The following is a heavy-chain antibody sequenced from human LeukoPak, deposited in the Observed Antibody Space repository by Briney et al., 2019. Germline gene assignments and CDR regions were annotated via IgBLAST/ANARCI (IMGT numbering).Heavy chain of an antibody. J-gene: IGHJ4*02. CDR1: GGSISSSSYY. CDR2: INHSGST. Sequence: SETLSLTCTVSGGSISSSSYYWGWIRQPPGKGLEWIGEINHSGSTNYNPSLKSRVTISVDTSKNQFSLKLSSVTAADTAVYYCARVGGSGSFDYWGQGTLVTVSS. V-gene: IGHV4-39*07. CDR3: ARVGGSGSFDY. D-gene: IGHD3-10*01.